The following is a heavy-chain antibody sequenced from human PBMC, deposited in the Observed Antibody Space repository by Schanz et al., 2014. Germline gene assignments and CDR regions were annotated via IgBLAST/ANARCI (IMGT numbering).Heavy chain of an antibody. D-gene: IGHD1-26*01. CDR1: GFTFGDYA. V-gene: IGHV3-23*04. J-gene: IGHJ4*02. Sequence: VQLVESGGGVVQPGRSLRLSCAASGFTFGDYAMTWVRQAPGKGLEWVSAISGSGGTIYYADSVKGRFTISRDNAENALYLQMNSLRAEDTGLYFCARGGSGSHYRLDYWGQGTLVTVSS. CDR3: ARGGSGSHYRLDY. CDR2: ISGSGGTI.